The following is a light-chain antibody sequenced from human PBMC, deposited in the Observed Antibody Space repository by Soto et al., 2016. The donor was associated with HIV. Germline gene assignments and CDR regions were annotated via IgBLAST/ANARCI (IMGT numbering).Light chain of an antibody. CDR3: QHYFSIPPWT. J-gene: IGKJ1*01. V-gene: IGKV1-NL1*01. CDR1: QGISNS. CDR2: AAS. Sequence: DIQMTQSPSSLSASVGDRVTITCRASQGISNSLAWYQQKPGKAPKLLLYAASTLESGVPSRFSGSGSGTDYTLTISSLQPEDFATYYCQHYFSIPPWTFGQGTKVQIK.